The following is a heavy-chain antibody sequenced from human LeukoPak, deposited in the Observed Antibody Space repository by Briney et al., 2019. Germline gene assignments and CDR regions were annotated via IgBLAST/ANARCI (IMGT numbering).Heavy chain of an antibody. D-gene: IGHD6-19*01. CDR3: ARDRSAWSYSFDY. J-gene: IGHJ4*02. CDR1: GYIFTSHK. Sequence: ASVKVSCKTSGYIFTSHKIHWVRQAPGHGPEWMAIIDPNGRTTYAQKAQDRVTLTRDTSTRTFYMELSSLRSEDTAVYYCARDRSAWSYSFDYWGQGTLVTVSS. CDR2: IDPNGRT. V-gene: IGHV1-46*01.